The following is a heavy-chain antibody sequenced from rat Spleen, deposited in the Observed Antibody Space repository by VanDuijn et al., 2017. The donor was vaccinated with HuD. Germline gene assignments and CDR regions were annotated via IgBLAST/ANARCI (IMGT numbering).Heavy chain of an antibody. D-gene: IGHD1-9*01. CDR3: TRRHYGYTDYFDY. J-gene: IGHJ2*01. Sequence: EVQLVESGGGLVQPGRSMKLSCAASGFTFSTYGMAWVRQAPKRGLEWVASITNTGGSTYYPDSVKGRFTISRDNAKSTLYLQMNSLRSEDTATYYCTRRHYGYTDYFDYWGQGVMVTVSS. CDR1: GFTFSTYG. CDR2: ITNTGGST. V-gene: IGHV5-25*01.